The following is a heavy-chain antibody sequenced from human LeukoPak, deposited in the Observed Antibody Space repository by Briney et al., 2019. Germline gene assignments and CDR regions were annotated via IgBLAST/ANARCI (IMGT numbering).Heavy chain of an antibody. J-gene: IGHJ3*02. Sequence: PGGSLRLSCAASGFTFGTYAMSWVRRAPGKGLEWVSLISGSGGSTYYADSVKGRFTISRDNSKNTLYLQMNSLRAEDTALYYCAKPLIASRQDAFDIWGQGTMVTVSS. CDR3: AKPLIASRQDAFDI. D-gene: IGHD2-8*01. V-gene: IGHV3-23*01. CDR2: ISGSGGST. CDR1: GFTFGTYA.